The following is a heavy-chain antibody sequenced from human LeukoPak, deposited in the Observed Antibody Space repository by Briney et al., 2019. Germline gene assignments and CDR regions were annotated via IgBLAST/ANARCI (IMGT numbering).Heavy chain of an antibody. CDR2: ISSSSSYI. CDR3: ASTKRAYYYDSSGYLPSDLDY. CDR1: GFTFSSYS. Sequence: PGGSLRLSCAASGFTFSSYSMNWVRQAPGKGLEWVSSISSSSSYIYYADSVKGRFTISRDNAKNSLYLQMNSLRAEDTAVYYCASTKRAYYYDSSGYLPSDLDYWGQGTLVTVSS. V-gene: IGHV3-21*01. D-gene: IGHD3-22*01. J-gene: IGHJ4*02.